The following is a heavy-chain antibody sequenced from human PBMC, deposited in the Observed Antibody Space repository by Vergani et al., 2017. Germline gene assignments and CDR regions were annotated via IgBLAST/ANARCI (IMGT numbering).Heavy chain of an antibody. D-gene: IGHD3-16*01. CDR1: GFMFSNYS. Sequence: EVQLVESGGGLVQPGGSLRLSCAASGFMFSNYSMNWVRQAPGKGLEWVANIKQGGSEKYYVDSVRGRFTISRDNAKNSLYLQMNSLRTDDTATYYCAKHFRGWGIDYWGQGTQVIVSS. J-gene: IGHJ4*02. V-gene: IGHV3-7*01. CDR3: AKHFRGWGIDY. CDR2: IKQGGSEK.